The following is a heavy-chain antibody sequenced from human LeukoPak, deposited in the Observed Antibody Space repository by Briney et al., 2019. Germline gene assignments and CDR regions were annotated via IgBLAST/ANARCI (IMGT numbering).Heavy chain of an antibody. CDR1: GGSISSSNW. D-gene: IGHD5-12*01. CDR2: SYNSGST. J-gene: IGHJ2*01. Sequence: PSETLSLTCAVSGGSISSSNWGRWVRQPRGKGLEWIGESYNSGSTNYNPSLKSRVTISVDKSKNQFSLKLSSVTAADTAVYYCARDKWRWLRRKWYFDLWGRGTLVTVSS. CDR3: ARDKWRWLRRKWYFDL. V-gene: IGHV4-4*02.